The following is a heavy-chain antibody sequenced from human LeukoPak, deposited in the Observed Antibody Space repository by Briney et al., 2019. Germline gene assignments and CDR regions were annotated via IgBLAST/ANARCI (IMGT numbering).Heavy chain of an antibody. CDR2: ISSSSSYI. D-gene: IGHD3-10*01. Sequence: GGSLRLSCAASGFTFSSYSMNWVRQAPGKGLEWVSSISSSSSYIYYADSVKGRFTISRDNAKNSLYLQMNSLRAEDTAVYYCARVGYFASGNFYNDRGGFDYWGQGTLVTVSS. CDR3: ARVGYFASGNFYNDRGGFDY. V-gene: IGHV3-21*01. CDR1: GFTFSSYS. J-gene: IGHJ4*02.